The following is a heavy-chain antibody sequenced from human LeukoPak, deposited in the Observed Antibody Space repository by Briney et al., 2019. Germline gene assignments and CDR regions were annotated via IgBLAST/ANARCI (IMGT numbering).Heavy chain of an antibody. J-gene: IGHJ4*02. CDR2: ISSVSRT. D-gene: IGHD6-19*01. CDR3: AKEVPGPGWYTVDY. V-gene: IGHV3-23*01. CDR1: GFTFSTFG. Sequence: GGSLTLSCAASGFTFSTFGLSWFRQAPGKGLEWLSAISSVSRTYYAGSVKGRFAISRDNSENTLFLHMNSLRFEDTAIYYCAKEVPGPGWYTVDYWGQGTLVTVSS.